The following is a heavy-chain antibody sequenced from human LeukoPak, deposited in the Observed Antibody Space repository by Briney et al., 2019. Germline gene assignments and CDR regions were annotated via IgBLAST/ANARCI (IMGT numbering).Heavy chain of an antibody. J-gene: IGHJ4*02. V-gene: IGHV3-23*01. CDR3: AKDHSSSWYWGFFDY. CDR1: GFTFSSYA. Sequence: GGSLRLSCAASGFTFSSYAMSWVRQAPGKGLEWVSAISGSGGSTYYADSVKGRFTISRDNFKNTLYLQMNSLRAEDTAVYYCAKDHSSSWYWGFFDYWGQGTLVTVSS. CDR2: ISGSGGST. D-gene: IGHD6-13*01.